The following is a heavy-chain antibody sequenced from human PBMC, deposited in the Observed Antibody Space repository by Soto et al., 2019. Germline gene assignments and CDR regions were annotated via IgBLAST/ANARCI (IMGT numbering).Heavy chain of an antibody. CDR2: ISGSGGST. J-gene: IGHJ1*01. Sequence: PGGSLRLSCAASGFTFSSYAMSWVRQAPGKGLEWVSAISGSGGSTYYADSVKGRFTTSRDNSKNTLYLQMNSLRAEDTAVYYCAKPRGTYDSSGYYYFQHWGQGTLVTVS. CDR1: GFTFSSYA. V-gene: IGHV3-23*01. D-gene: IGHD3-22*01. CDR3: AKPRGTYDSSGYYYFQH.